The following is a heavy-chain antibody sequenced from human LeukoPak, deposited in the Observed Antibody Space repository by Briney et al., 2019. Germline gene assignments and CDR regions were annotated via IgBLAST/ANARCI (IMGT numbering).Heavy chain of an antibody. Sequence: ASVKVSCKASGYTFTSYAMNWVRQAPGQGLERMGWINTNTGNPTYAQGFTGRFVFSLDTSVSTAYLQISSLKAEDTAVYYCARGVLGYCSSTSCYGIYLFDYWGQGTLVTVSS. D-gene: IGHD2-2*01. CDR2: INTNTGNP. CDR1: GYTFTSYA. V-gene: IGHV7-4-1*02. CDR3: ARGVLGYCSSTSCYGIYLFDY. J-gene: IGHJ4*02.